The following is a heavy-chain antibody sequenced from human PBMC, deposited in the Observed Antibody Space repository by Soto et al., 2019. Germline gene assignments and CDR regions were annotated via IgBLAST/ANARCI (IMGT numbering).Heavy chain of an antibody. Sequence: QVQLQESGPGLVKPSQTLSLTCTVSGDSISSGGYYWSWIRQHPGKGLEWIGYIYYTGSTYYNPSLKRRVTISVDTSENQFSLKLSSVTAADTAVYYCARRGLVSPVDYWGQGTLVTVSS. CDR3: ARRGLVSPVDY. CDR2: IYYTGST. CDR1: GDSISSGGYY. D-gene: IGHD6-6*01. V-gene: IGHV4-31*03. J-gene: IGHJ4*02.